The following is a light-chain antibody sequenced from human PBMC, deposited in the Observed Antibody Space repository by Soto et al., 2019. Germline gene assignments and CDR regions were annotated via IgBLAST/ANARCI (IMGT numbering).Light chain of an antibody. Sequence: DIQMTQSPSTLAASVGDTVTMTCRSSSKWLAWYQKKPGKAPKLLIYDVSNLERGVPPRFSGRTSGAESTLTITGLQPDDLGTDYCQHPTDCTFGQGTKVEIK. V-gene: IGKV1-5*01. CDR3: QHPTDCT. CDR2: DVS. J-gene: IGKJ2*02. CDR1: SSSKW.